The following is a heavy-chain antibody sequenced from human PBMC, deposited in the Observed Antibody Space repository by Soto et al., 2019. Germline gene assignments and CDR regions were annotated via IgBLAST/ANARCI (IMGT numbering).Heavy chain of an antibody. J-gene: IGHJ6*02. D-gene: IGHD1-26*01. Sequence: QVQLVQSGAEVKKPGSSVKVSCEASGGTFSSYPINWVRQAPGQGLEWMGGIIPFFGTSTYAQKFQGRVTITADDSTSTAYMELRSLRSEDTAGYYCARVGHITNYGMAVWGQGTTVTVSS. CDR2: IIPFFGTS. CDR1: GGTFSSYP. CDR3: ARVGHITNYGMAV. V-gene: IGHV1-69*01.